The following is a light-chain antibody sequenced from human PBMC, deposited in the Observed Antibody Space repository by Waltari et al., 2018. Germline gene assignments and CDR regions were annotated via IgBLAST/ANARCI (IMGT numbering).Light chain of an antibody. CDR2: GAF. Sequence: DIQMTQSPSSLSASVGDSFTITCRASQHIHNDLAWYQQKPGKVPTLLISGAFTWHSGVPARFSGSAAGTVFTLNISSLQPEDVAIYYCQKYKNVPRPFGGGTKVEIK. CDR1: QHIHND. V-gene: IGKV1-27*01. CDR3: QKYKNVPRP. J-gene: IGKJ4*02.